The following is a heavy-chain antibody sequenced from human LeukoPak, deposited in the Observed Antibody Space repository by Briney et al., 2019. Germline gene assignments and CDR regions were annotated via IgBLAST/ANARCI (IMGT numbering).Heavy chain of an antibody. CDR3: ARASKVATMGNYYYYYYMDV. D-gene: IGHD5-12*01. CDR1: GFTFSGYS. Sequence: GGSLRLSCAASGFTFSGYSMNWVGQAPGKGLEWVSSISSSSSYIYYADSVKGRFTISRDNAKNSLYLQMNSLRAEDTALYYCARASKVATMGNYYYYYYMDVWGKGTTVTVSS. V-gene: IGHV3-21*04. CDR2: ISSSSSYI. J-gene: IGHJ6*03.